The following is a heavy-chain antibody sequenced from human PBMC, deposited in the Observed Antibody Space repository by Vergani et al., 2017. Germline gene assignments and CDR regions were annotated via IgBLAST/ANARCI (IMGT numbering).Heavy chain of an antibody. CDR2: IGTAGDT. Sequence: EVQLVESGGGLVQPGGSLRLSCAASGFTFSSYDMHWVRQATGKGLEWVSAIGTAGDTYYPGSVKGRFTISRENAKNTLYLQMNSLRAEDTAVYYWARSCSGGSCYAKVMDVWGKGTTVTVSS. J-gene: IGHJ6*04. V-gene: IGHV3-13*01. D-gene: IGHD2-15*01. CDR3: ARSCSGGSCYAKVMDV. CDR1: GFTFSSYD.